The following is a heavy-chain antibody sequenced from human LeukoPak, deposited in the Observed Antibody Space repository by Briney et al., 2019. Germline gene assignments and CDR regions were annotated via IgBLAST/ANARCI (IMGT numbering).Heavy chain of an antibody. Sequence: SQTLSLTCSVSGASIRSADYYWSWIRQHPGKGLEWIGYIYDSGSTHYNPSLKSRVTISVDTSKNHFSLKLNSLTAADTAVYCCASQTSVTPSWYFDLWGRGTLVTVSS. D-gene: IGHD4-17*01. CDR3: ASQTSVTPSWYFDL. J-gene: IGHJ2*01. V-gene: IGHV4-31*03. CDR2: IYDSGST. CDR1: GASIRSADYY.